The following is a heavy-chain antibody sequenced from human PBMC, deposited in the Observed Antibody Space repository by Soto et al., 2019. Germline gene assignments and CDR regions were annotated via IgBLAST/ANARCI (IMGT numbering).Heavy chain of an antibody. D-gene: IGHD3-9*01. CDR3: ARDRVGRYFDLYDGYYGMDV. CDR1: GFTFSSYW. V-gene: IGHV3-7*05. Sequence: GGSLRLSCAASGFTFSSYWMSWVRQAPGKGLEWVANIKQDGSEKYYVDSVKGRFTISRDNAKNSLYLQMNSLRAEDTAVYYCARDRVGRYFDLYDGYYGMDVWGQGTTVTVSS. CDR2: IKQDGSEK. J-gene: IGHJ6*02.